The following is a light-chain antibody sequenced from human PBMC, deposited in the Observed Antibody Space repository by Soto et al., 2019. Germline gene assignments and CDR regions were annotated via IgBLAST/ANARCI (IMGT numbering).Light chain of an antibody. J-gene: IGLJ1*01. V-gene: IGLV2-14*01. CDR2: GVT. CDR3: FSHRGGDSHV. CDR1: SGDVGGYNY. Sequence: QSALTQPASVSGSPGQSITISCTGTSGDVGGYNYVSWYQQYPGKAPKLMIYGVTNRPSGVSNRFSGSKTGNTASLIISGLQAEDEAYYYCFSHRGGDSHVFGTGTKVTVL.